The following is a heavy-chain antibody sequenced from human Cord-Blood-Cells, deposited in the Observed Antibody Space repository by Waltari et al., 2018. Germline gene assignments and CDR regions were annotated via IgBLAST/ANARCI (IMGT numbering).Heavy chain of an antibody. CDR2: ISSSSSTI. CDR1: GFTFSSYS. V-gene: IGHV3-48*02. D-gene: IGHD2-2*01. J-gene: IGHJ4*02. CDR3: ARDRYCSSTSCYDY. Sequence: EVQLVESGGGLVQPGGSLRLSCAASGFTFSSYSMNWVRQAPGKGLEWVSYISSSSSTIYYADSVKCRFTNSRDNAKNSLYLQMNSLRDEDTAVYYCARDRYCSSTSCYDYWGQGTLVTVSS.